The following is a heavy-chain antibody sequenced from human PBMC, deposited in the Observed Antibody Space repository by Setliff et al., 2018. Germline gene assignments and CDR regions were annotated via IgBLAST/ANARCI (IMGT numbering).Heavy chain of an antibody. CDR1: GESIRSNNW. J-gene: IGHJ4*02. Sequence: SETLSLTCTVSGESIRSNNWWNWVRQPPGKGLEWIGDIYQSGTTNYNPSLKSRVTISADTSKNQFSLKLKSVSAADTAVYYCARAPGRNIRGDYWGQGALVTVSS. D-gene: IGHD3-10*01. CDR3: ARAPGRNIRGDY. CDR2: IYQSGTT. V-gene: IGHV4-4*02.